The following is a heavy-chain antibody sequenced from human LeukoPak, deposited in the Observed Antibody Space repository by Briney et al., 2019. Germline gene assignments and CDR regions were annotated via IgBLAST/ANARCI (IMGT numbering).Heavy chain of an antibody. CDR2: IYYSGST. D-gene: IGHD3-9*01. J-gene: IGHJ4*02. V-gene: IGHV4-59*08. CDR1: GGSISSYY. CDR3: ARMGLGYYDILTGYPNNFDY. Sequence: SETLSLTCTVSGGSISSYYWSWIRQPPGKGLEWIGYIYYSGSTNYNPSLKSRVTISVDTSKNQFSLKLSSVTAADTAVYYCARMGLGYYDILTGYPNNFDYWGQGTLVTVSS.